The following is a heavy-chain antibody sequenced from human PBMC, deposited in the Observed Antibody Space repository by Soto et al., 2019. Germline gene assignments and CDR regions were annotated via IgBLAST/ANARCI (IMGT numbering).Heavy chain of an antibody. CDR2: ISWDGGST. V-gene: IGHV3-43*01. Sequence: GGSLRLSCAASGFTFDDYTMHWVRQAPGKGLEWVSLISWDGGSTYYADSVKGRFTISRDNSKNSLYLQMNSLRTEDTALYYCAKDLTGYCSSTSCYTPYYYYGMDVWGQGTTVTVSS. CDR3: AKDLTGYCSSTSCYTPYYYYGMDV. J-gene: IGHJ6*02. D-gene: IGHD2-2*02. CDR1: GFTFDDYT.